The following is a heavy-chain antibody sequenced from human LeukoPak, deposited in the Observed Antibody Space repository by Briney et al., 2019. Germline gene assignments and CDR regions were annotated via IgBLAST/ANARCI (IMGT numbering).Heavy chain of an antibody. Sequence: SETLSLTCTVSGGSISSSSYYWGWIRQPPGKGLEWIGSIYYSGSTYYNPSLKSRVTISVDTSKNQFSLKLSSVTAADTAVYYCARDPSKGGDAFDIWGQGTMVTVSS. J-gene: IGHJ3*02. V-gene: IGHV4-39*07. D-gene: IGHD3-16*01. CDR3: ARDPSKGGDAFDI. CDR2: IYYSGST. CDR1: GGSISSSSYY.